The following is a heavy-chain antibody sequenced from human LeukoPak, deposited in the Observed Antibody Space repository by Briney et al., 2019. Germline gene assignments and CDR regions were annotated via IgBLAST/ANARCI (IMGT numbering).Heavy chain of an antibody. V-gene: IGHV4-30-2*01. CDR3: ARGVKDWFDP. Sequence: WIGYIYHSGSTYYNPSLKSRVTISVDRSKNQFSLKLSSVTAADTAVYYCARGVKDWFDPWGQGTLVTVSS. J-gene: IGHJ5*02. D-gene: IGHD3-10*01. CDR2: IYHSGST.